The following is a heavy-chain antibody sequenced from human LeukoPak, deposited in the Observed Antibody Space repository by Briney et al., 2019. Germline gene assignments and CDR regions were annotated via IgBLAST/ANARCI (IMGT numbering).Heavy chain of an antibody. J-gene: IGHJ4*02. Sequence: SETLSLTCAVYGGSFSGYYWSWIRQPPGKGLEWIGEINHSGSTNYNPSLKSRVTISVDTSKNQFSLKLSSVTAADTAVYYCARMYPYYYDSSGRYYFDYWGQGTLVTVSS. V-gene: IGHV4-34*01. D-gene: IGHD3-22*01. CDR1: GGSFSGYY. CDR2: INHSGST. CDR3: ARMYPYYYDSSGRYYFDY.